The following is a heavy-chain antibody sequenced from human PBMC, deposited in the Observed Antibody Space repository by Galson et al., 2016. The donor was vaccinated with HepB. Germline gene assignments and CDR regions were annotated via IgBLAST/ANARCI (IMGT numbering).Heavy chain of an antibody. Sequence: SLRLPCAASGFIFGNYAMTWVRQAPGEGLEWVSVISGSGDSTYYADSVKGRFTISRDNFKSTLSLQMNSLRAEDTAVYYCVKTPGYSTGWYGMDVWGQGTTVTVSS. CDR1: GFIFGNYA. J-gene: IGHJ6*02. V-gene: IGHV3-23*01. CDR2: ISGSGDST. CDR3: VKTPGYSTGWYGMDV. D-gene: IGHD6-19*01.